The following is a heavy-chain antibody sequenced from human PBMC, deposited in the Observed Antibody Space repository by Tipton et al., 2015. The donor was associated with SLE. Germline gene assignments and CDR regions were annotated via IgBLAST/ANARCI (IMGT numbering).Heavy chain of an antibody. Sequence: TLSLTCTVSGGSISSDNWSWIRQPPGKGLEWIGYISYSGNTIYNPSLKSRVTVSMATSKNQFSLKMSSVTAADTAVYYCARIIKSDCFCYRRGYFDYRCRVTLVTVFS. J-gene: IGHJ4*02. CDR2: ISYSGNT. D-gene: IGHD2-21*01. CDR1: GGSISSDN. V-gene: IGHV4-59*01. CDR3: ARIIKSDCFCYRRGYFDY.